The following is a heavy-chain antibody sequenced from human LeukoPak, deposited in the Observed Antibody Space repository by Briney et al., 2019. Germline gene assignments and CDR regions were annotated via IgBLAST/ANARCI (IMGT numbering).Heavy chain of an antibody. CDR3: AREERSYYDFWSGPYLDY. CDR1: GFTFSSYW. CDR2: IKQDGSEK. V-gene: IGHV3-7*01. D-gene: IGHD3-3*01. J-gene: IGHJ4*02. Sequence: GGSLRLSCAASGFTFSSYWMSWVRQAPGKGLEWVANIKQDGSEKYYVDSVKGRFTISRDNAKNSLYLQINSLRAEDTAVHYCAREERSYYDFWSGPYLDYWGQGTLVTVSS.